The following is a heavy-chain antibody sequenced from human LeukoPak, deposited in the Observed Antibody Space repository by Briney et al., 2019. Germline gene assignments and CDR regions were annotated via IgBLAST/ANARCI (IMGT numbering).Heavy chain of an antibody. CDR1: GFTFSSYG. Sequence: PGGSLRLSCAASGFTFSSYGIHWVRQAPGKGLEWVAFIRYDGSNKHYANSVKGRFTISRDNSKNTVYLQMNSLRAEDTAVYYCAKDWFRGVMIAAAGSGFDYWGQGTLVTVSS. D-gene: IGHD6-13*01. J-gene: IGHJ4*02. CDR2: IRYDGSNK. V-gene: IGHV3-30*02. CDR3: AKDWFRGVMIAAAGSGFDY.